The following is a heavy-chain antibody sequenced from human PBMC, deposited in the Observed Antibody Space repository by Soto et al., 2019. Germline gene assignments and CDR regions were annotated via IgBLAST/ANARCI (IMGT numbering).Heavy chain of an antibody. J-gene: IGHJ5*02. CDR3: ARERIVLMVYARGGWFDL. D-gene: IGHD2-8*01. Sequence: EVQLVESGGGLVQPGGSLRLSCAASGFTFSSYSMNWVRQAPGKGLEWVSYISSSSSTIYYADSVKGRFTISRDNAKNTLYLQMNSLRAEDTAVYYCARERIVLMVYARGGWFDLWGQGTLVTVSS. CDR2: ISSSSSTI. V-gene: IGHV3-48*01. CDR1: GFTFSSYS.